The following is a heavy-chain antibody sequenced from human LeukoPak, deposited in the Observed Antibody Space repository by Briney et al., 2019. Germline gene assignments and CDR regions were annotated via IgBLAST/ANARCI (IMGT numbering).Heavy chain of an antibody. CDR1: GFTFDDYG. Sequence: PGGSLRLSCAASGFTFDDYGMSWVRQAPGKGRECVSGINWNGGSTGYADSVKGRFTISRDNAKNSLYLQMNSLRAEDTALYYCARHGYSSWSYFDYWGQGTMVTVSS. J-gene: IGHJ4*02. CDR3: ARHGYSSWSYFDY. D-gene: IGHD6-13*01. CDR2: INWNGGST. V-gene: IGHV3-20*04.